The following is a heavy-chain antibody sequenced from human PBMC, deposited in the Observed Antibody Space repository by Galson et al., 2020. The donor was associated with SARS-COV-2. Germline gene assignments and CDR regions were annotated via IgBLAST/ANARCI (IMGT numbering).Heavy chain of an antibody. CDR2: INHSGST. CDR1: GGSFSGYY. Sequence: SQTLSLTCAVYGGSFSGYYWSWIRQPPGKGLEWIGEINHSGSTNYNPSLKSRVTISVDTSKNQFSLKLSSVTAADTAVYYCARANSGRYYFDYWGQGTLVTVSS. J-gene: IGHJ4*02. CDR3: ARANSGRYYFDY. D-gene: IGHD6-19*01. V-gene: IGHV4-34*01.